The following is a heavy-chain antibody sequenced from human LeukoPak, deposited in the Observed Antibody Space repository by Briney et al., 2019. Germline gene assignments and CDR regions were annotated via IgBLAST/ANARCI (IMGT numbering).Heavy chain of an antibody. Sequence: GGSLRLSCAASGFTFSSYWMSWVRQAPGKGLEWVANIKQDGSEKYYVDSVKGRFTISRDNAKNSVYLQMNSLRAEDKAVYYCARESSSGWYVGGFDYWGQGTVVTVSS. D-gene: IGHD6-19*01. V-gene: IGHV3-7*01. CDR1: GFTFSSYW. CDR2: IKQDGSEK. J-gene: IGHJ4*02. CDR3: ARESSSGWYVGGFDY.